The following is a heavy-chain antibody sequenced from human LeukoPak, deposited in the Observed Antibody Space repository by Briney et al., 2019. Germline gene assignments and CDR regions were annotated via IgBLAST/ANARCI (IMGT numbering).Heavy chain of an antibody. V-gene: IGHV3-21*01. CDR2: ISSSSSYI. Sequence: LGGSLILSCAASGFTFSSYSMNWVRQAPGKGLEWVSSISSSSSYIYYADSVKGRFTISRDNAKNSLYLQMNSLRAEDTAVYYCARDREMVAATSYYYYYYGMDVWGKGTTVTVSS. D-gene: IGHD2-15*01. CDR1: GFTFSSYS. CDR3: ARDREMVAATSYYYYYYGMDV. J-gene: IGHJ6*04.